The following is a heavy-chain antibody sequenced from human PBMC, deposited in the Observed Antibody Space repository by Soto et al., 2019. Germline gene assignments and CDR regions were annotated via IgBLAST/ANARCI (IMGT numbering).Heavy chain of an antibody. D-gene: IGHD2-2*01. Sequence: QVQLVQSGAEVKKPGSSVKVSCKASGGTFSXYTISWVRQAPGQGLEWMGRIIPILGIANYAQKFQGRVTITADKSTSTAYMELSSLRSEDTAVYYCARHHCSSTSCYDYWGQGTLVTVSS. V-gene: IGHV1-69*02. CDR2: IIPILGIA. CDR1: GGTFSXYT. CDR3: ARHHCSSTSCYDY. J-gene: IGHJ4*02.